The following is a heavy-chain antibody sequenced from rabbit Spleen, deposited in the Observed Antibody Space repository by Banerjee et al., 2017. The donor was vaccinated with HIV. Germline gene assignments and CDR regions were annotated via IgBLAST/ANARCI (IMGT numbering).Heavy chain of an antibody. CDR3: ARDTSSSFSSYGMDL. CDR1: GFSFSSSDY. CDR2: IDTGSSGFT. V-gene: IGHV1S40*01. D-gene: IGHD1-1*01. J-gene: IGHJ6*01. Sequence: QSLEESGGGLVQPEGSLTLTCTASGFSFSSSDYMCWVRQAPGKGLEWIACIDTGSSGFTYFASWAKGRFTISKTSSTTVTLQMTSLTAADTATYFCARDTSSSFSSYGMDLWGPGTLVTVS.